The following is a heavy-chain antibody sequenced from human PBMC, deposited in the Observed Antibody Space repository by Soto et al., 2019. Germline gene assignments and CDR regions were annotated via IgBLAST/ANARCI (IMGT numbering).Heavy chain of an antibody. Sequence: QLQLQESGPGLVKPSETLSLTCTVSGGSISSSSYYWGWIRQPPGKGLEWIGSIYYSGSTYYNPSLKRRVTISVNTSKNQFSLKLSTATAADTAVYYGARHTPASSISDHWGQGTLGTGSS. J-gene: IGHJ4*02. CDR3: ARHTPASSISDH. D-gene: IGHD2-15*01. CDR1: GGSISSSSYY. CDR2: IYYSGST. V-gene: IGHV4-39*01.